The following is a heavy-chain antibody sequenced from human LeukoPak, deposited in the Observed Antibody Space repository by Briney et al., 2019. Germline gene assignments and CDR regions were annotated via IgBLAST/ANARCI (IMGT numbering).Heavy chain of an antibody. CDR3: AKGMIYCSGGSCYLGTFDI. J-gene: IGHJ3*02. Sequence: LPGGSLRLSCAASGFTFSSYVMSWVRQGPVKGLEWVSGISGGGGGTYYADSVKGRFTISRDNSKNTMYLQMSSLRAEDTAEYFCAKGMIYCSGGSCYLGTFDIWGQGTMVTVSS. V-gene: IGHV3-23*01. CDR1: GFTFSSYV. D-gene: IGHD2-15*01. CDR2: ISGGGGGT.